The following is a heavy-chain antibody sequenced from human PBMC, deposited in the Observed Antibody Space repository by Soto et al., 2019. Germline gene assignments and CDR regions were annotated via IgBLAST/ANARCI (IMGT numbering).Heavy chain of an antibody. J-gene: IGHJ4*02. CDR2: ISGSGGST. CDR3: AAGEDYYDSSGYWSLDY. D-gene: IGHD3-22*01. V-gene: IGHV3-23*01. CDR1: GFTFSSYA. Sequence: PGGSLRLSCAASGFTFSSYAMSWVRQAPGKGLEWVSAISGSGGSTYYADSVKGRFTISRDNSKNTLYLQMNSLRAEDTAVYYCAAGEDYYDSSGYWSLDYWGQGTLVTVSS.